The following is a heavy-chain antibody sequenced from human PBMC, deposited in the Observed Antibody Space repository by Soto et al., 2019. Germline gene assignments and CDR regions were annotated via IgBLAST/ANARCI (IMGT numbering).Heavy chain of an antibody. CDR1: GGSFSGYY. V-gene: IGHV4-34*01. D-gene: IGHD3-3*01. J-gene: IGHJ5*02. CDR3: ARLSLNYDFWSGYSPDRFDP. Sequence: SETLSLTCAVYGGSFSGYYWSWIRQPPGKGLEWIGSIYYSGSTYYNPSLKSRVTISVDTSKNQFSLKLSSVTAADTAVYYCARLSLNYDFWSGYSPDRFDPWGQGTLVTVSS. CDR2: IYYSGST.